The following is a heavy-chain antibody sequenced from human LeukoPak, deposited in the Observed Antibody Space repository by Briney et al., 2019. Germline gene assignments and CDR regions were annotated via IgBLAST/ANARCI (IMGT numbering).Heavy chain of an antibody. CDR3: AILDYYDSSGYYSRYFQH. V-gene: IGHV1-69*02. J-gene: IGHJ1*01. CDR2: IIPILGIA. Sequence: SVKASCKASGGTFSSYTISWVRQAPGQGLEWMGRIIPILGIANYAQKFQGRVTITADKSTSTAYMELSSLRSEDTAVYYCAILDYYDSSGYYSRYFQHWGQGTLVTVSS. CDR1: GGTFSSYT. D-gene: IGHD3-22*01.